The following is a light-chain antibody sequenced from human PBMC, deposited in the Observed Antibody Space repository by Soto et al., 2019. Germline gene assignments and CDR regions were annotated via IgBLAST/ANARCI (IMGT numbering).Light chain of an antibody. J-gene: IGKJ1*01. CDR1: QSISSSY. Sequence: EIVLTQSPGTLSLSAGERATLSCRASQSISSSYLGWYQQKPGQAPRRLIYGTSSRATGIPDRFSGSGSGTDFTLTISRLEPEDFATYCCQQYGSSRGTFGQGTKVDIK. V-gene: IGKV3-20*01. CDR3: QQYGSSRGT. CDR2: GTS.